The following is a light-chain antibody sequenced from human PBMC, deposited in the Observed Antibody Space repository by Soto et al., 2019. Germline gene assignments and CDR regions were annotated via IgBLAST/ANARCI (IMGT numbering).Light chain of an antibody. J-gene: IGLJ2*01. CDR2: DVS. V-gene: IGLV2-14*03. Sequence: QSALTQPASVSGSPGQSITISCTGTSSDVGGYNFVSWYQHHPGKAPKLMIYDVSNRPSGVSNRFSGSKSGNTASLTISGLQAEDEADYYCSSYTSSSSLDVVFDGGTKLTVL. CDR3: SSYTSSSSLDVV. CDR1: SSDVGGYNF.